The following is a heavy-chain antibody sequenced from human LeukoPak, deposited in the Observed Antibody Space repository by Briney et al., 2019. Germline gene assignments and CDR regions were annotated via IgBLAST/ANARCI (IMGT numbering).Heavy chain of an antibody. CDR1: GFTFSSYW. CDR2: INSDGSST. J-gene: IGHJ5*02. V-gene: IGHV3-74*01. CDR3: ARGLDYGGNPGCFDP. D-gene: IGHD4-23*01. Sequence: GGSLRLSCAASGFTFSSYWMHWVRQAPGKGLVWVSRINSDGSSTSYADSVKGRFTISRDNAKNTLYLQMNSLRAEDTAVYYCARGLDYGGNPGCFDPWGQGTLVTVSS.